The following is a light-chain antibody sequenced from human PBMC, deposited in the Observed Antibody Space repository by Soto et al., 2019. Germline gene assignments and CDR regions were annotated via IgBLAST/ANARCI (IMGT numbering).Light chain of an antibody. J-gene: IGKJ1*01. Sequence: DIQMTQSPSSLSASVGDRVTITCRASQSISIFLNWYHQKPGKAPKVLIYAASILQSGVPSRFSDSGSGTDFTLTISSLQPEDFATYYCQQSYSTPLTFGQGTKVEI. CDR2: AAS. CDR1: QSISIF. CDR3: QQSYSTPLT. V-gene: IGKV1-39*01.